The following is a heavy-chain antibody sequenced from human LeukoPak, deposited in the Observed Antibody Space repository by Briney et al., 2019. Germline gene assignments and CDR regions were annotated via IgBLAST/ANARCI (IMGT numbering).Heavy chain of an antibody. CDR1: GYTFTSYA. V-gene: IGHV1-3*01. D-gene: IGHD1-26*01. Sequence: ASVKVSCKASGYTFTSYAMHWVRQAPGQRLEWMGWINAGNGNTKYSQKFQGRVTITRDTSASTAYMELSSLRSEDTAVYYCASVVGATPQFDYWGQGTLVTVSS. CDR2: INAGNGNT. J-gene: IGHJ4*02. CDR3: ASVVGATPQFDY.